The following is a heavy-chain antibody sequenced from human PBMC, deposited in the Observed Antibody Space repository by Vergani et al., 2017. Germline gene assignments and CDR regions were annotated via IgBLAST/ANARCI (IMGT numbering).Heavy chain of an antibody. V-gene: IGHV3-23*01. CDR3: AKAGWDDPSLDH. Sequence: EVQLLESGGGLVQPGGSLRLSCAASGFTFSSYAMSWVRQAPGQGLEWVSAISGSSGSTYYADFVKGRFTISRDNSKNTLYLQMNSLRAEDTAVYYCAKAGWDDPSLDHWGQGTLVTVSS. CDR1: GFTFSSYA. D-gene: IGHD1-1*01. J-gene: IGHJ4*02. CDR2: ISGSSGST.